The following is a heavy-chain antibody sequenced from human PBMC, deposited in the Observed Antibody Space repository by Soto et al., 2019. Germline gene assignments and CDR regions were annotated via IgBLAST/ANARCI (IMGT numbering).Heavy chain of an antibody. D-gene: IGHD2-2*01. CDR2: ISYDGSNK. J-gene: IGHJ5*02. Sequence: QVHLVESGGGVVQPGRSLRLSCAASGFTFSSYAVHWVRQAPGKGLEWVAVISYDGSNKYYTDSVKGRFTIPRDNSKSKLYLHMNSVRPEDTAVYYCARGPSVYCSSTSCSPFDPWGQGTLVTVSS. CDR3: ARGPSVYCSSTSCSPFDP. V-gene: IGHV3-30-3*01. CDR1: GFTFSSYA.